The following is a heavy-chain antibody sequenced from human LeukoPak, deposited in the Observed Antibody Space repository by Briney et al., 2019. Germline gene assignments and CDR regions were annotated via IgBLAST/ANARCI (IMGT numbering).Heavy chain of an antibody. Sequence: SETLSLTCTLSGGSITTYYWSWIRQPAGKGLEWIGNVYYSGSTTYNPSLKTRVTISVDTSKNQFSLRLTSLTAADTAVYYCGADRQEGGSGSYWFDPWGQGTLVTVSS. CDR2: VYYSGST. CDR3: GADRQEGGSGSYWFDP. J-gene: IGHJ5*02. V-gene: IGHV4-59*01. D-gene: IGHD3-10*01. CDR1: GGSITTYY.